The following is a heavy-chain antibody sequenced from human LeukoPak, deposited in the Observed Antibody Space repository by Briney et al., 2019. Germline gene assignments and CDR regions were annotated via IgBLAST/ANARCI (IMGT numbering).Heavy chain of an antibody. Sequence: ASVKVSCKASGYTFTGYYMHWVRQAPGQGLEWMGWINSNSGGTNYAQKFQGRVTMTRDTSISTAYMELSRLRSDDTAVYYCARDPYPNVGYCSGGSCYPYNWFDPWGQGTLVTVSS. J-gene: IGHJ5*02. CDR1: GYTFTGYY. CDR3: ARDPYPNVGYCSGGSCYPYNWFDP. V-gene: IGHV1-2*02. D-gene: IGHD2-15*01. CDR2: INSNSGGT.